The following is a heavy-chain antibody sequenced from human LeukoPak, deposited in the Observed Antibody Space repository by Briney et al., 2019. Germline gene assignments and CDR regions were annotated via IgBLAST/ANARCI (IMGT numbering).Heavy chain of an antibody. CDR2: ISSSGSTI. D-gene: IGHD3-22*01. Sequence: GGSLRLSCAAPGFTFSSYEMNWVRQAPGKGLEWVSYISSSGSTIYYADPVKGRFTISRDNAKNSLYLQMNSLRAEDTAVYYCARINYYDSSGYYYFDYWGQGTLVTVSS. J-gene: IGHJ4*02. V-gene: IGHV3-48*03. CDR1: GFTFSSYE. CDR3: ARINYYDSSGYYYFDY.